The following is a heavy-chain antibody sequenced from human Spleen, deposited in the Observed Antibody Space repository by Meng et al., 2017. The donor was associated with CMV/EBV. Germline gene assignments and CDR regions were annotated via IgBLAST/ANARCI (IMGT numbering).Heavy chain of an antibody. Sequence: GESLKISCAASGFTLGSYWMSWVRQAPGKGLEWVANIKHDGSEEYYVDSVKGRFTISRDNSKNTLYLHMNSLRVDDTAVYYCAKAVVPVYYYYGMDVWGRGTTVTVSS. J-gene: IGHJ6*02. CDR3: AKAVVPVYYYYGMDV. V-gene: IGHV3-7*03. CDR1: GFTLGSYW. D-gene: IGHD2-2*01. CDR2: IKHDGSEE.